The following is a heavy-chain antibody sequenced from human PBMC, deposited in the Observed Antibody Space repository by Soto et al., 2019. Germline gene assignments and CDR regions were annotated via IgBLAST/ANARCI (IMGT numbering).Heavy chain of an antibody. CDR3: ARHVSRGNDYMLPAY. V-gene: IGHV4-59*08. D-gene: IGHD4-4*01. CDR2: IYYSGST. CDR1: GGSISSYY. J-gene: IGHJ4*02. Sequence: SETLSLTCTVSGGSISSYYWSWIRQPPGKGLEWIGYIYYSGSTNYNPSLKSRVTISVDTSKNQFSLKLSSVTAADTAVYYCARHVSRGNDYMLPAYWGQGTLVPVSS.